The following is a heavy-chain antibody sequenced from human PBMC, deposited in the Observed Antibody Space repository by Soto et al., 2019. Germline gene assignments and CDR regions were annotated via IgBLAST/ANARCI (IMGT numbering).Heavy chain of an antibody. D-gene: IGHD6-19*01. CDR1: GGSISSYY. J-gene: IGHJ3*02. CDR3: ARERLAQWQGGFDI. V-gene: IGHV4-59*01. CDR2: IYYSGST. Sequence: QVQLQESGPGLVKPSETLSLTCTVSGGSISSYYWSWIRQPPGKGLEWIGYIYYSGSTNYNPSLKSRVTKSVGTSKNQCALKLSSVAAADTAAYDWARERLAQWQGGFDIGGQGTRVTGSS.